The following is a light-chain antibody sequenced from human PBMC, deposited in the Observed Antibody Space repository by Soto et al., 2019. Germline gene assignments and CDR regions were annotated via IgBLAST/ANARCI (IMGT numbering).Light chain of an antibody. CDR2: GAS. CDR1: QSVSNY. V-gene: IGKV3-20*01. Sequence: EYVLTQSPATLSLSPGERATLSCRASQSVSNYLAWYQQRPGQAPRLLIYGASSRATGIPDRFSGSGSGTDFTLTISRLEPEDFAVYYCQQYGSSLFTFGPGTKVDIK. CDR3: QQYGSSLFT. J-gene: IGKJ3*01.